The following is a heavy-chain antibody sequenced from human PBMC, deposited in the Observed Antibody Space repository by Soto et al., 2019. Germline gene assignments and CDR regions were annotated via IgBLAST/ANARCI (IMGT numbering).Heavy chain of an antibody. Sequence: QVQLVQSGSELKKPGASVKVSCKASGYTFTSYAMNWVRQAPGQGLEWMGWINTNTGNPTYAQGFTGRFVFSLDTSVITASLPICSLKAEDTAVYYCARGTSSSSTSCPYNWLDPWGQGTLVTVSS. J-gene: IGHJ5*02. CDR3: ARGTSSSSTSCPYNWLDP. CDR1: GYTFTSYA. V-gene: IGHV7-4-1*01. CDR2: INTNTGNP. D-gene: IGHD2-2*01.